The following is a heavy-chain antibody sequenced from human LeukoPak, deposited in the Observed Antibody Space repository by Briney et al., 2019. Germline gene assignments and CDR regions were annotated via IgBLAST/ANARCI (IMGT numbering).Heavy chain of an antibody. J-gene: IGHJ4*02. CDR3: ASEIAAAGVFDY. D-gene: IGHD6-13*01. CDR1: GFTFSSYA. Sequence: GGSLRLSXAASGFTFSSYAMSWVRQAPGKGLEWVSAISGSGGSTCYADSVKGRFTISRDNSKNTLYLQMNSLRAEDTAVYYCASEIAAAGVFDYWGQGTLVTVSS. CDR2: ISGSGGST. V-gene: IGHV3-23*01.